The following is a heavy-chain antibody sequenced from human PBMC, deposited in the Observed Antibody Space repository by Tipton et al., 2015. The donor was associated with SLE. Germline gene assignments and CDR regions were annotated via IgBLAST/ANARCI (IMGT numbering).Heavy chain of an antibody. J-gene: IGHJ5*02. CDR3: ARGVVVAAGWFDP. D-gene: IGHD2-15*01. CDR2: INHSGST. Sequence: TLSLTCAVYGGSFRGYYWSWIRQPPGKGLEWIGEINHSGSTNYNPSLKSRVTISVDTFKNQFSLKLSSVTAADTAVYYCARGVVVAAGWFDPWGQGTLVTVSS. CDR1: GGSFRGYY. V-gene: IGHV4-34*01.